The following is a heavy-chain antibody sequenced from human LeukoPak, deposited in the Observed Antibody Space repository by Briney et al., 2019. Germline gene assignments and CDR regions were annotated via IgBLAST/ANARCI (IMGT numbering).Heavy chain of an antibody. V-gene: IGHV4-34*01. D-gene: IGHD6-19*01. CDR2: INHSGST. CDR3: ARLGQRQWLVRGSYFTFDY. J-gene: IGHJ4*02. Sequence: PSETLSLTCAVYGGSFSGYYWSWIRQPPGKGLEWIGEINHSGSTNYNPSLKSRVTISVDTSKNQFSLKLSSVTAADTAVYYCARLGQRQWLVRGSYFTFDYWGQGTLVTVSS. CDR1: GGSFSGYY.